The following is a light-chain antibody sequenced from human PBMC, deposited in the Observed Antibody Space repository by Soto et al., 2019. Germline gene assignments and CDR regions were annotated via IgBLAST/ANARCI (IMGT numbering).Light chain of an antibody. J-gene: IGKJ3*01. CDR3: QQRKT. CDR1: QSVSSY. V-gene: IGKV3-11*01. Sequence: EIVLTQSPATLSLSPGERATLSCRASQSVSSYLAWYQQKPDQAPRLLIYDASNRATGIPARFSGSGSGTDFTLTISSLEPEDFALYYCQQRKTFGPGTKVDIK. CDR2: DAS.